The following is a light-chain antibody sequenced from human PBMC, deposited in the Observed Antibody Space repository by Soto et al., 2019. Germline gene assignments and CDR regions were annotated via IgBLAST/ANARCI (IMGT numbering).Light chain of an antibody. CDR1: QSLSRRF. CDR2: AAS. V-gene: IGKV3-20*01. CDR3: QQYGSSLFS. Sequence: EIVLTQSPGTLSLSPGERGTLSCRASQSLSRRFLAWYQKKPGQAPRLLFYAASSRATGIPDRFSGSESGTDCTLTISRLEPEDFAVYYCQQYGSSLFSVGPGTKVDIK. J-gene: IGKJ3*01.